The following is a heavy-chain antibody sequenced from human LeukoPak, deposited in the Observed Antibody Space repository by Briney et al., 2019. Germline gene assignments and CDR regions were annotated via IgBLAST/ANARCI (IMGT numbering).Heavy chain of an antibody. D-gene: IGHD4-4*01. CDR1: GFTFSDYY. Sequence: PGGSLRLSCAASGFTFSDYYMSWIRQAPGKGLEWVSYISSSGSTIYYADSVKGRFTISRDNAKNSLYLQMHSLRAEDTAVYYCARDRPDYSNYFDYWGQGTLVTVSS. CDR3: ARDRPDYSNYFDY. CDR2: ISSSGSTI. J-gene: IGHJ4*02. V-gene: IGHV3-11*01.